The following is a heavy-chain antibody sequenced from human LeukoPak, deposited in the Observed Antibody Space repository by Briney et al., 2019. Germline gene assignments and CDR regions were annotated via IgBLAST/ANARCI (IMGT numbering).Heavy chain of an antibody. J-gene: IGHJ5*02. Sequence: PGGSLRLSCAASGFTFSSYGMHWVRQAPGKGLEWVAVISYDGSNKYYADSVKGRFTISRDNSKNTLYLQMNSLRAEDTAVYYCAKACRDCSSTSWGFDPWGQGTLVTVSS. CDR3: AKACRDCSSTSWGFDP. D-gene: IGHD2-2*01. CDR2: ISYDGSNK. V-gene: IGHV3-30*18. CDR1: GFTFSSYG.